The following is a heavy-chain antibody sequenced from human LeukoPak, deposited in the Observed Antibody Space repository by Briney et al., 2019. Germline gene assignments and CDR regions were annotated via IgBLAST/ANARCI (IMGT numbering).Heavy chain of an antibody. J-gene: IGHJ4*02. V-gene: IGHV7-4-1*01. CDR3: ARGIPQSNSGRYPPLDY. CDR1: GYTFTNYA. Sequence: ASVKVSCKASGYTFTNYAMNWVRQAPGQGLEWMGWINTNSGNPTYAQGFTGRFVFSLDTSVSTAYLQIRSLKAEDTAVYYCARGIPQSNSGRYPPLDYWGQGNLVTVSS. CDR2: INTNSGNP. D-gene: IGHD1-26*01.